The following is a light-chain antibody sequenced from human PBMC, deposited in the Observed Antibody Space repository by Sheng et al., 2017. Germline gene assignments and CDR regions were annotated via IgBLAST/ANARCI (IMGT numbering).Light chain of an antibody. CDR2: GAS. J-gene: IGKJ3*01. V-gene: IGKV3-15*01. Sequence: EIVMTQSPATLSVSPGERATLSCRASQSVSSNLAWYQQKPGQAPRLLIYGASTSATGIPARFSGSGSGTEFTLTISSLQSEDFAVYYCQQYNNWPFTFGPGTKWISN. CDR1: QSVSSN. CDR3: QQYNNWPFT.